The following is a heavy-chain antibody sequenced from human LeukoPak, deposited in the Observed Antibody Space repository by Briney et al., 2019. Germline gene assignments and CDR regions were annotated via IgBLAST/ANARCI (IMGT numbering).Heavy chain of an antibody. J-gene: IGHJ4*02. Sequence: PSGTLSLTCAVYGGSFSGYYWSWIRQPPGKGLEWIGEINHSGSTNYNPSLKSRVTISVDTSKNQFSLKLSSVTAADTAVYYCARGYPWSAWVVVITGGSYGFDYWGQGTLVTVSS. V-gene: IGHV4-34*01. CDR3: ARGYPWSAWVVVITGGSYGFDY. CDR1: GGSFSGYY. CDR2: INHSGST. D-gene: IGHD3-22*01.